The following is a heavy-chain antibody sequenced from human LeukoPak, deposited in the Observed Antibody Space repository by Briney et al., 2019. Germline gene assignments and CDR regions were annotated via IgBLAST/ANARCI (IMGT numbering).Heavy chain of an antibody. J-gene: IGHJ5*02. D-gene: IGHD6-13*01. CDR1: GGSFSGYY. CDR3: ARLYSSSSYNWFDP. CDR2: INHSGST. Sequence: SETLSLTCAVYGGSFSGYYWSWIRQPPGKGLEWIGEINHSGSTNYNPSLKSRVTILVDTSKNQFSLKLSSVTAADTAVYYCARLYSSSSYNWFDPWGQGTLVTVSS. V-gene: IGHV4-34*01.